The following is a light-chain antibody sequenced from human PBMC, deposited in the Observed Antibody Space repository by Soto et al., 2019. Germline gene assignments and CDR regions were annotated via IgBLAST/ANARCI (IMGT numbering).Light chain of an antibody. V-gene: IGKV1-5*01. CDR3: QQYNTYRT. Sequence: DTQMTQSPSTLSASLGERVTSTSRASQSISSWLAWYQQKPGKAPNLLIYDASSLESGVPSRFSGSGSGTEFTLTISSLQPDDFATYYCQQYNTYRTFGQGTKVDI. CDR1: QSISSW. CDR2: DAS. J-gene: IGKJ1*01.